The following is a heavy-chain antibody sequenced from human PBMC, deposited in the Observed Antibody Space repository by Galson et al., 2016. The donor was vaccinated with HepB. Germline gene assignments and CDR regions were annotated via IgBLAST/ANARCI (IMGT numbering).Heavy chain of an antibody. D-gene: IGHD1-7*01. CDR3: AREVQKELLYWFDP. CDR1: RSTFSSYG. J-gene: IGHJ5*02. CDR2: ISYDGSHK. Sequence: SLRLSCAASRSTFSSYGMHWVRQAPGKGLEWLAAISYDGSHKFYLDSVKGRFNISRDNSKKTMFMHMNSLRAEDTAIYYCAREVQKELLYWFDPWGLGTLVTVSS. V-gene: IGHV3-30*03.